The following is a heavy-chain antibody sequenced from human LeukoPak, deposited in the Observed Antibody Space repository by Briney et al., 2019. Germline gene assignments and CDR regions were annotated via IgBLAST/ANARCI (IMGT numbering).Heavy chain of an antibody. V-gene: IGHV3-33*01. J-gene: IGHJ4*02. Sequence: GGSLRLSCAASGFTFSSYGMHWVRQAPGKGLEWVAVIWYDGSNKYYADSVKGRFTISRDNSKNTLYLQMNSLRAEDTAVYYCAREAPYSGSLPYFDYWGQGTLVTVSS. CDR2: IWYDGSNK. D-gene: IGHD1-26*01. CDR3: AREAPYSGSLPYFDY. CDR1: GFTFSSYG.